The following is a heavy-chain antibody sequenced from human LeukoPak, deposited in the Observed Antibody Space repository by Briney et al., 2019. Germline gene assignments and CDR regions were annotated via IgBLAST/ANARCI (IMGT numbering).Heavy chain of an antibody. V-gene: IGHV1-8*01. CDR2: MNPNSGNT. Sequence: ASVKVSCKASGYTFTSYDINWVRQATGQGLEWMGWMNPNSGNTGYAQKFQGRVTMTRNTSISTAYMELSSLRSEDTAVYHCARVSTMVRGVPRRRNWFDPWGQGTLVTVSS. D-gene: IGHD3-10*01. CDR3: ARVSTMVRGVPRRRNWFDP. CDR1: GYTFTSYD. J-gene: IGHJ5*02.